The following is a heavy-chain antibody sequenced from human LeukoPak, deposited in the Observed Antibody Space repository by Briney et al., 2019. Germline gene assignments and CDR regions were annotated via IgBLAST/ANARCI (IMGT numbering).Heavy chain of an antibody. CDR1: GFIVSGDF. J-gene: IGHJ4*02. V-gene: IGHV3-53*01. CDR3: AREGGRGRDSPWFDY. Sequence: GGSLRLSCAASGFIVSGDFMSWVRQAPGKGLEWVSVIYSDGSTYYADSVKGRFTISRDNSKNTLGLQMTGLRAEDTAVYYCAREGGRGRDSPWFDYWGQGTLVTVSS. CDR2: IYSDGST. D-gene: IGHD1-26*01.